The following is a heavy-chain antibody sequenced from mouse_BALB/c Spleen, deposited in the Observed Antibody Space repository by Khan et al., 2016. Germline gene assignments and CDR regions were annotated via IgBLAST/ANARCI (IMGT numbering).Heavy chain of an antibody. Sequence: VQLKQSGTVLARPGASVKMSCKASGYTFTSYWMHWVKQRPGQGLEWIGAIYPGNSDTSYNQKFKGKAKLTAVTSTSTAYMELSSLTNEDSAVYYCTRERGLRRYWYFDVWGAGTTVTVSS. CDR1: GYTFTSYW. D-gene: IGHD2-4*01. CDR3: TRERGLRRYWYFDV. V-gene: IGHV1-5*01. CDR2: IYPGNSDT. J-gene: IGHJ1*01.